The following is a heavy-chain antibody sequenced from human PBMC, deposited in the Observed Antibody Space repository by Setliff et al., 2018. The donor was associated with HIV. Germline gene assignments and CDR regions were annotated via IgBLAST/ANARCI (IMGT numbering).Heavy chain of an antibody. CDR3: AREALARYHYDSSGYSNWFDP. D-gene: IGHD3-22*01. Sequence: ASVKVSCKASGYTFTSYGISWVRQASGQGLEWMGWISAYNGNTDYAQELQGRITLTTDTSTSTAYMELRSLRSDDTAVYYCAREALARYHYDSSGYSNWFDPWGQGTLVTVSS. CDR2: ISAYNGNT. CDR1: GYTFTSYG. V-gene: IGHV1-18*01. J-gene: IGHJ5*02.